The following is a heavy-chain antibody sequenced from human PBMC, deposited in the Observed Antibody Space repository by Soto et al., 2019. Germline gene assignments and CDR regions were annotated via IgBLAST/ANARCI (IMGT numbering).Heavy chain of an antibody. J-gene: IGHJ3*01. V-gene: IGHV1-69*06. CDR1: GGTFNGYG. Sequence: QVQLVQSGAVVKKPGSSVEVSCKASGGTFNGYGISWVRQAPGQGLEWMGGTVPVFDTSKYAPRFQGRVTITAEKSTSTAYRELSSVRSEDTAIYFCARGVSNSGAYYTGPSAYDLWGQGTLVIVSS. D-gene: IGHD3-10*01. CDR3: ARGVSNSGAYYTGPSAYDL. CDR2: TVPVFDTS.